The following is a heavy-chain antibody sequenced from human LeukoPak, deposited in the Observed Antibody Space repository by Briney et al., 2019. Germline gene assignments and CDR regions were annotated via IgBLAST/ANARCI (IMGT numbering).Heavy chain of an antibody. CDR2: ISIYNGNT. D-gene: IGHD2-2*02. Sequence: ASVKVSCKASGGTFSSYAISWVRQAPGRGLEWMGGISIYNGNTNYAQKLQGRVTMTTDTSTSTAYMELRSLRSDDTAVYYCARDDITSRIGHIVVVPAAIRGYYYYYMDVWGKGTTVTVSS. CDR3: ARDDITSRIGHIVVVPAAIRGYYYYYMDV. CDR1: GGTFSSYA. J-gene: IGHJ6*03. V-gene: IGHV1-18*01.